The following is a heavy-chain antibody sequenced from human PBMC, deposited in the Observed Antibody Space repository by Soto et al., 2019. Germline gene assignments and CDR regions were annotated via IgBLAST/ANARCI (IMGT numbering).Heavy chain of an antibody. D-gene: IGHD2-2*02. CDR2: ISSSSSYT. J-gene: IGHJ6*02. CDR3: AGHCSSTSCYTRTYYYYGMDV. CDR1: GFTFSDYY. Sequence: GGSLRLSCAASGFTFSDYYMSWIRQAPGKGLEWVSYISSSSSYTNYADSVKGRFTISRDNAKNSLYLQMNSPRAEDTAVYYCAGHCSSTSCYTRTYYYYGMDVWGQGTTVTVSS. V-gene: IGHV3-11*06.